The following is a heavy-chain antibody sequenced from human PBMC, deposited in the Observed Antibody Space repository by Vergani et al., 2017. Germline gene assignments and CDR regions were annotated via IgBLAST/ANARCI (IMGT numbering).Heavy chain of an antibody. CDR2: ISGSGGST. D-gene: IGHD2-21*02. Sequence: EVQLVESGGGLVQPGGSLRLSCAASGFTFSSYAMSWFRQAPGKGLEWVSAISGSGGSTYYADSVKGRFTISRANSKNTLYLQMNSLRAADTAVYYCAKPYCGGDCYHPDYWGQGTLVTVSS. V-gene: IGHV3-23*04. CDR1: GFTFSSYA. CDR3: AKPYCGGDCYHPDY. J-gene: IGHJ4*02.